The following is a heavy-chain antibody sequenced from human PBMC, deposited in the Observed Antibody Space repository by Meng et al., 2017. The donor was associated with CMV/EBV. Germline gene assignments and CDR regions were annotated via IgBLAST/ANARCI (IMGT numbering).Heavy chain of an antibody. J-gene: IGHJ5*02. V-gene: IGHV1-69*05. D-gene: IGHD3-22*01. CDR1: GGTFSSYA. Sequence: SVKVSCKASGGTFSSYAISWVRQAPGQGLEWMGGIIPIFGTANYAQKFQGRVTITTDESTSTAYMELSSLRSEDTAVYYCARALNYYDSRRLGYWFDPWGQGTLVTVS. CDR3: ARALNYYDSRRLGYWFDP. CDR2: IIPIFGTA.